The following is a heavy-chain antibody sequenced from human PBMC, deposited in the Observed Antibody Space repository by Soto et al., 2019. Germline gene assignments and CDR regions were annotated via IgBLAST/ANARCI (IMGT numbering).Heavy chain of an antibody. CDR2: IYYSGST. CDR1: GGSISSYY. V-gene: IGHV4-59*01. D-gene: IGHD6-25*01. J-gene: IGHJ5*02. Sequence: QVQLQESGPGLVKPSETLSLTCTVSGGSISSYYWSWIRQPPGKGLEWIGYIYYSGSTNYNPPLNSRVTISVDTSKNQFSLKLSSVTAADTAVYYCATRSGYRGETSWGQGTLVTVSS. CDR3: ATRSGYRGETS.